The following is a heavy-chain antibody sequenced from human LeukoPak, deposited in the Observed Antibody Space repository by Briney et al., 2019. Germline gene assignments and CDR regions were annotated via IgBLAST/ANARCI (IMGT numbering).Heavy chain of an antibody. CDR3: AKEVSSSGWYEDAFDI. CDR2: ISGSGNRT. Sequence: GGSLRLSCAVSGFTFTSYAISWVRQAPGKGLEWVSIISGSGNRTYYANSVKGRFTLSRDKSKNTLYLQMDSLRAEDTAVYYCAKEVSSSGWYEDAFDIWGQGTMVTVSS. CDR1: GFTFTSYA. D-gene: IGHD6-19*01. J-gene: IGHJ3*02. V-gene: IGHV3-23*01.